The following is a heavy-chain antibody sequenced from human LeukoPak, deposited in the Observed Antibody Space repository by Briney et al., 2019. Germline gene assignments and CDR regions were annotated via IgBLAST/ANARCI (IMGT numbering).Heavy chain of an antibody. J-gene: IGHJ4*02. Sequence: GASVKVSCKASGYTFTGYYMHWVRQAPRQGLEWMGYIYPNSGATKYAQKFQGRVTMTRDTSIRTAYMELSGLRSDDTAVYYCGTLLSNGPFDYWGQGSLVTVSS. CDR3: GTLLSNGPFDY. CDR2: IYPNSGAT. CDR1: GYTFTGYY. V-gene: IGHV1-2*02.